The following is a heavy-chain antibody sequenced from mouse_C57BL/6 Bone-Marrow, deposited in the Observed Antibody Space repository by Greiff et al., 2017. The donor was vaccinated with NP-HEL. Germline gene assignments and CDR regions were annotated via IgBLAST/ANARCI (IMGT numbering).Heavy chain of an antibody. CDR1: GYSITSDY. V-gene: IGHV3-8*01. CDR3: ARYALTYYYAMGY. CDR2: ISYSGST. Sequence: DVKLQESGPGLAKPSQTLSLTCSVTGYSITSDYWNWIRKFPGNKLEYMGYISYSGSTYYNPSLKSRISITRDTSKNQYYLHLNSVTTEDTATYYCARYALTYYYAMGYWGQGTSVTVSS. D-gene: IGHD1-1*01. J-gene: IGHJ4*01.